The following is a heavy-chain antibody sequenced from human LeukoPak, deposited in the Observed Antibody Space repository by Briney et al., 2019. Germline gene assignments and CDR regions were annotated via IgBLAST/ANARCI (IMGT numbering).Heavy chain of an antibody. CDR2: INPNSGGT. D-gene: IGHD3-9*01. CDR3: ARGFDWLEYYFDY. Sequence: VASVKVSCKAAGYTFGNYGIKWVRQAPGQGLEWMGWINPNSGGTNYAQKFQGRVTMTRDTSISTAYMELSRLRSDDTAVYHCARGFDWLEYYFDYWGQGTLVTVSS. CDR1: GYTFGNYG. J-gene: IGHJ4*02. V-gene: IGHV1-2*02.